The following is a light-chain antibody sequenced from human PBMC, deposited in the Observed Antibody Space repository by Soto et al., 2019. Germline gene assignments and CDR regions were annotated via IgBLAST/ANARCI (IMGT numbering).Light chain of an antibody. Sequence: DIQMTQSPSTLSASVGDRVAITCRASQGIRRWLAWYQQKPGKAPKLLIYEASILESGVPSRFSGSGSGTECTLTFSSLQPDDSATYYCQQYDSYPLTFGGGTKVVIK. CDR1: QGIRRW. J-gene: IGKJ4*01. CDR3: QQYDSYPLT. CDR2: EAS. V-gene: IGKV1-5*03.